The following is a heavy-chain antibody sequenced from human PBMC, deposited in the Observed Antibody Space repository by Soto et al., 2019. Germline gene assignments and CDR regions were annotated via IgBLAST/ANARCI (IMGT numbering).Heavy chain of an antibody. CDR3: ARVATHYYGMDV. J-gene: IGHJ6*02. V-gene: IGHV4-4*02. CDR2: IFHTGST. CDR1: GGSISSSNW. Sequence: QVQLQESGPGLVRPSGTLSLTCAVSGGSISSSNWWNWVRQPPGKGLEWIGEIFHTGSTNYNPSLKSRVTISVEKSGNQFSLKLSSVTAADTAMYYCARVATHYYGMDVWGQGTTVIVSS.